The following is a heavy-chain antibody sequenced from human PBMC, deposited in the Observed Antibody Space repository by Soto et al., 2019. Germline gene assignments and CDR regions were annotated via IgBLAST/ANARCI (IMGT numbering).Heavy chain of an antibody. CDR1: GFTFSSYS. J-gene: IGHJ5*02. CDR3: ARGFGYCISTSCYRTNWFDP. Sequence: GGSLRLSCAASGFTFSSYSMNWVRQAPGKGLEWVSSISSSSSYIYYADSVKGRFTISRDNAKNSLYLQMNSLRAEDTAVYYCARGFGYCISTSCYRTNWFDPWGQGTLVTVSS. D-gene: IGHD2-2*01. V-gene: IGHV3-21*01. CDR2: ISSSSSYI.